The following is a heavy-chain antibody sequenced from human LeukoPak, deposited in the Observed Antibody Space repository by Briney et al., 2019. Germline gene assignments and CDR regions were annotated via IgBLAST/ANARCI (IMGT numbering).Heavy chain of an antibody. J-gene: IGHJ6*02. Sequence: SVKVSCKASGGTFSNYAINWVRQAPGQGLEWMGGIIPLFRTANYAQNFQGRVTITADESTRTAYMELSSLRSEDTAVYYCARIMEYCSSTSCYYGMDVWGQGTTVTVS. CDR2: IIPLFRTA. D-gene: IGHD2-2*01. V-gene: IGHV1-69*13. CDR3: ARIMEYCSSTSCYYGMDV. CDR1: GGTFSNYA.